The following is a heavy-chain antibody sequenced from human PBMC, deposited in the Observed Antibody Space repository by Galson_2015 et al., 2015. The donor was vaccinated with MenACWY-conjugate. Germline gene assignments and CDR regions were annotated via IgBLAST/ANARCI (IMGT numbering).Heavy chain of an antibody. CDR2: LRAYNGYT. Sequence: QSGAEVKEPGESLRISCTASGYIFSTYGFTWVRQAPGQGLEWLGFLRAYNGYTYYAHNVQDRVTLTTDASTSTAYMELRNLRSDDTAVYYCARFFDDYPLDCWGQGTLITVSS. D-gene: IGHD3/OR15-3a*01. J-gene: IGHJ1*01. V-gene: IGHV1-18*01. CDR1: GYIFSTYG. CDR3: ARFFDDYPLDC.